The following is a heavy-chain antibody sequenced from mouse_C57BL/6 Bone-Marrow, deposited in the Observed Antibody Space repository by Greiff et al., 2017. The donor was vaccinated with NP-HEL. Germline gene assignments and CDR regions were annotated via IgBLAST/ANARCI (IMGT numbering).Heavy chain of an antibody. J-gene: IGHJ3*01. V-gene: IGHV1-80*01. CDR3: ARGAY. Sequence: VQLQQSGAELVQPGASVKISCKASGYAFSSYWMNWVKQRPGKGLEWIGQIYPGDGDTNYNGKFKDKASLTADKSSSTAYMQLSSLTSGDAAVYFCARGAYWGQGTLVTVSA. CDR2: IYPGDGDT. CDR1: GYAFSSYW.